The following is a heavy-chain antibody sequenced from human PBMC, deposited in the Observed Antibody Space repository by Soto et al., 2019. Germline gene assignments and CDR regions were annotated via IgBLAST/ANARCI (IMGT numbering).Heavy chain of an antibody. J-gene: IGHJ5*02. CDR1: GGSISSSSYY. D-gene: IGHD3-22*01. Sequence: SETLSLTSTVSGGSISSSSYYWGWIRQPPGKGLEWIGSIYYSGSTYYNPSLKSRVTISVDTSKNQFSLKLSSVTAADTAVYYCARTSYDSSGTAADPWGQGTLVTVS. CDR3: ARTSYDSSGTAADP. V-gene: IGHV4-39*07. CDR2: IYYSGST.